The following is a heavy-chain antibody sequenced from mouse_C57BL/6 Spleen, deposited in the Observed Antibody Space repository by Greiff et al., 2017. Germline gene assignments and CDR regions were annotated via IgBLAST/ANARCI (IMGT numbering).Heavy chain of an antibody. V-gene: IGHV1-59*01. CDR2: IDPSDSYT. D-gene: IGHD4-1*01. CDR1: GYTFTSYW. CDR3: AREGNWGEGDY. J-gene: IGHJ2*01. Sequence: VQLQQPGAELVRPGTSVKLSCKASGYTFTSYWMHWVKQRPGQGLEWIGVIDPSDSYTNYNQKFKGKATLTVDTSSSTAYMQLSSLTSEDSAVYYCAREGNWGEGDYWGQGTTLTVSS.